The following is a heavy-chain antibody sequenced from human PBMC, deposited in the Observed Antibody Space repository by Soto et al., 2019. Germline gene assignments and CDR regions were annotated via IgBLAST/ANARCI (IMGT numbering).Heavy chain of an antibody. J-gene: IGHJ6*02. Sequence: PGESLKISCKGSGYSFTSYWIGWVRQMPGKGLEWMGIIYPGDSDTRYSPSFQGQVTISADKSISTAYLQGGSLKASDPAMFYFVSLAYGDYSRHYYYGMDVWGQGTTVTVSS. CDR2: IYPGDSDT. CDR1: GYSFTSYW. D-gene: IGHD4-17*01. V-gene: IGHV5-51*01. CDR3: VSLAYGDYSRHYYYGMDV.